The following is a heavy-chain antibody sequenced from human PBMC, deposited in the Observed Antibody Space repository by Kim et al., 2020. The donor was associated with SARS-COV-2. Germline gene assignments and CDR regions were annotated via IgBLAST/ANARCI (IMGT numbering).Heavy chain of an antibody. Sequence: GESLKISCKGSGYRFTSYWIGWVRQMPGKGLEWMGIIYPGDSDTRYRPSFQGQVTISADKSISTAYLQWSSLKASDTAMYYCARARITMVRGVIIKGVGWFDPWGQGTLVTVSS. CDR1: GYRFTSYW. CDR3: ARARITMVRGVIIKGVGWFDP. J-gene: IGHJ5*02. D-gene: IGHD3-10*01. V-gene: IGHV5-51*01. CDR2: IYPGDSDT.